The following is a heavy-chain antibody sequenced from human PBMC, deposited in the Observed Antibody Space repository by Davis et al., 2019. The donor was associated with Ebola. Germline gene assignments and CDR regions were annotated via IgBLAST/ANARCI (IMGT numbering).Heavy chain of an antibody. CDR1: GYTFNSHG. V-gene: IGHV1-69*13. J-gene: IGHJ4*02. CDR3: AGRSGD. CDR2: IIPMFGVP. Sequence: AASVKVSCKASGYTFNSHGISWVRQAPGQGFEWMGGIIPMFGVPTYAQEFQGRVAISADESTNTVYMKLSSLTSKDKAVYYCAGRSGDWGQGTLVTVSS.